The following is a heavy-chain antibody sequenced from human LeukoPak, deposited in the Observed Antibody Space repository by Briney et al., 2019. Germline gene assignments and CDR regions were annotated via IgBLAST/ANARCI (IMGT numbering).Heavy chain of an antibody. D-gene: IGHD3-22*01. V-gene: IGHV1-46*01. CDR2: INPSGGST. Sequence: ASVKVSCKASGYTFTSYYMHWVRQAPGQGLEWMGIINPSGGSTSYAQKFQGRVTMTRDTSTSTVYVELSSLRSEDTAVYYCARDFFYYYDSSGYFDYWGQGTLVTVSS. CDR1: GYTFTSYY. J-gene: IGHJ4*02. CDR3: ARDFFYYYDSSGYFDY.